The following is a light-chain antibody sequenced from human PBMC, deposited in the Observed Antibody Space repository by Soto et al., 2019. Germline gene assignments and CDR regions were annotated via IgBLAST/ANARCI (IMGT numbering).Light chain of an antibody. CDR3: CSYAGSSTFVV. J-gene: IGLJ2*01. Sequence: QSALTQPASVSGSPGQSITISCTGTSSDVGSYNLVSWYQQHPGKAPKLMIYEVSKRPSGVSNRFSGSKSGNTASLTNSGLQAEDEADYYCCSYAGSSTFVVFGGGTKVTVL. CDR2: EVS. V-gene: IGLV2-23*02. CDR1: SSDVGSYNL.